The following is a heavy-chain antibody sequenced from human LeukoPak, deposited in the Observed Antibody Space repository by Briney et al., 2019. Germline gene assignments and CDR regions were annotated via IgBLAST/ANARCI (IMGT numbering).Heavy chain of an antibody. CDR2: INTNTGNP. D-gene: IGHD3-3*01. V-gene: IGHV7-4-1*02. Sequence: ASVKVSCKASGYTFTSYAMNWVRQAPGQGLEWMGLINTNTGNPTYAQGFTGRFVFSLDTSVSTAYLQISSLKAEDTAVYYCARDSHPDVLRFLEWSETNYYYYYMDVWGKGTTVTVSS. J-gene: IGHJ6*03. CDR1: GYTFTSYA. CDR3: ARDSHPDVLRFLEWSETNYYYYYMDV.